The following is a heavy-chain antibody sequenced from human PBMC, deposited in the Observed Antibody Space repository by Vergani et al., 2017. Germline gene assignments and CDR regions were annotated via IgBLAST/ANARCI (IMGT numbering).Heavy chain of an antibody. J-gene: IGHJ4*02. V-gene: IGHV3-30-3*01. Sequence: VESGGGLVQPGGSLRLSCVVSGFTFSSYAMHWVRQAPGKGLEWVAVISYDGSNKYYADSVKGRFTISRDNSKNTLYLQMNSLRAEDTAVYYCARTSSSALDYWGQGTLVTVSS. CDR1: GFTFSSYA. CDR2: ISYDGSNK. CDR3: ARTSSSALDY. D-gene: IGHD6-6*01.